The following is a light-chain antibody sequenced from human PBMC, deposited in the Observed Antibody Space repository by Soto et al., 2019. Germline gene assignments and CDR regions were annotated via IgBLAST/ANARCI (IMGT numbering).Light chain of an antibody. Sequence: EIVLTQSPGTLSLSPGERATLSCRASQSVSSSYLAWYQQKPGQAPRLLIYRASSRATGIPDRFSGSGSGTAFTLTISRLEPEDFAVYYCQQYGSPRAFGQGTKVEIK. J-gene: IGKJ1*01. CDR3: QQYGSPRA. CDR1: QSVSSSY. CDR2: RAS. V-gene: IGKV3-20*01.